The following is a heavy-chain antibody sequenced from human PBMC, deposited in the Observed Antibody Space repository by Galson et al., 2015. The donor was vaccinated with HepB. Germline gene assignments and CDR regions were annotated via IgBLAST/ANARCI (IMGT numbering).Heavy chain of an antibody. Sequence: SVKVSCKASGYTFISYGINWVRQAPGQGLEWMGWISAYNGNTNFAQKFRGRVTMTTDTSTSTAYMELRSLKSDDTAVYYCARDRPGTAMVNLGYWGQGTLVTVSS. J-gene: IGHJ4*02. V-gene: IGHV1-18*04. CDR2: ISAYNGNT. CDR1: GYTFISYG. CDR3: ARDRPGTAMVNLGY. D-gene: IGHD5-18*01.